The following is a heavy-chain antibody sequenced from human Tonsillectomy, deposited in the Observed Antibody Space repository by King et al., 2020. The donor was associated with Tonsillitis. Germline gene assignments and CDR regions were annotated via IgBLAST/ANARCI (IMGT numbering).Heavy chain of an antibody. CDR3: ARDFEGYSSGWPNFDY. V-gene: IGHV1-18*04. J-gene: IGHJ4*02. Sequence: QLVQSGAEVKKPGASVKVSCKASGYTFTSYDFSWIRQAPRQGPEWVGWISAYNGNTNYAQKLQGRVTMTTDTSTSTAYMELRSLRSDDTAVYFCARDFEGYSSGWPNFDYWGQGTLVTVSS. D-gene: IGHD6-19*01. CDR2: ISAYNGNT. CDR1: GYTFTSYD.